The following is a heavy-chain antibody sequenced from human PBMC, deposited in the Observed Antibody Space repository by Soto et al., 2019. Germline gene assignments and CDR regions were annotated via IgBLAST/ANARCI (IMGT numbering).Heavy chain of an antibody. CDR2: ISYDGSNK. CDR3: ARDKTSYYDVSGIFDI. V-gene: IGHV3-30*14. Sequence: GGSLRLSCAASGFTFINYAMHWVRQAPGKGLEWVAVISYDGSNKYYADSVKGRFTISRDNSKNTLYLQMNSLRAEDTAVYYCARDKTSYYDVSGIFDIWGQGTMVTVSS. D-gene: IGHD3-22*01. CDR1: GFTFINYA. J-gene: IGHJ3*02.